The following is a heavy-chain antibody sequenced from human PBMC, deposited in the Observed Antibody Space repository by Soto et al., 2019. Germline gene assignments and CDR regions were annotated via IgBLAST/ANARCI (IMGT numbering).Heavy chain of an antibody. V-gene: IGHV1-46*01. CDR2: INPSGGST. J-gene: IGHJ6*02. CDR3: ARDWVVRGLLWFGESAGYGMDV. Sequence: ASVKVSCKASGYTFTSYYMHWVRQAPGQGLEWMGIINPSGGSTSYAQKFQGRVTMTRDTSTSTVYMELSSLGSEDTAVYYCARDWVVRGLLWFGESAGYGMDVWGQGTTVTVSS. CDR1: GYTFTSYY. D-gene: IGHD3-10*01.